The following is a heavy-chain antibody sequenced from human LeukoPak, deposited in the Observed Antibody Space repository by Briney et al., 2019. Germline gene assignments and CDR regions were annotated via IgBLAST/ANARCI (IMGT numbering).Heavy chain of an antibody. CDR3: ARVPPGYSSSWGNYYYYYMDV. V-gene: IGHV4-59*01. J-gene: IGHJ6*03. Sequence: PSETLSLTCTVSGGSISSYYWSWIRQPPGKGLEWIGYIYYGGSTNYNPSLKSRVTISVDTSKNQFSLKLSSVTAADTAVYYCARVPPGYSSSWGNYYYYYMDVWGKGTTVTVSS. CDR2: IYYGGST. CDR1: GGSISSYY. D-gene: IGHD6-13*01.